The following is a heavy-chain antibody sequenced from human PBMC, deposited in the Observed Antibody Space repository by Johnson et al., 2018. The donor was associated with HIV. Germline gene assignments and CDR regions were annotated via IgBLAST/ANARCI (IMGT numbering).Heavy chain of an antibody. CDR2: INTDGSAT. V-gene: IGHV3-74*02. J-gene: IGHJ3*02. Sequence: VQLVESGGGLVQPGGSLRLSCAASGFTFSSYWMSWVRQAPGKGLEWVSRINTDGSATTYADSVRGRFTISRDNAKNTLYLQMNSLRAEDTALYYCARANSYGDYRAKAFDIWGQGTMVTVSS. CDR1: GFTFSSYW. CDR3: ARANSYGDYRAKAFDI. D-gene: IGHD4-17*01.